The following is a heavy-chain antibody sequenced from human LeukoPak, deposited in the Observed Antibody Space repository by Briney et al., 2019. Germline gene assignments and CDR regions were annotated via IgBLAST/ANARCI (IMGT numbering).Heavy chain of an antibody. CDR2: ISAYNGNT. J-gene: IGHJ6*02. CDR1: GYTFTTYG. D-gene: IGHD2-15*01. CDR3: ARDSCSGGSCYLDV. Sequence: GASVKVSCKASGYTFTTYGISWVRQAPGQGLEWMGWISAYNGNTNYAQKLQGRVTMTTDTSTSTAYMELRSLRSDDTAVYYRARDSCSGGSCYLDVWGQGTTVTVSS. V-gene: IGHV1-18*01.